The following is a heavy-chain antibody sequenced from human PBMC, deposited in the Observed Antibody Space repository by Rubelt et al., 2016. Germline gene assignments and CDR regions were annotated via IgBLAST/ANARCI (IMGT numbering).Heavy chain of an antibody. D-gene: IGHD3-16*01. J-gene: IGHJ4*02. V-gene: IGHV3-74*01. CDR2: INSDGSST. CDR3: SRGITFGGVAKYFDY. Sequence: QVPGKGLVWVSRINSDGSSTSYADSVKGRFTISRDNSKNTLYLQMNSLRGEDTAGFYCSRGITFGGVAKYFDYWGQGTLITVSS.